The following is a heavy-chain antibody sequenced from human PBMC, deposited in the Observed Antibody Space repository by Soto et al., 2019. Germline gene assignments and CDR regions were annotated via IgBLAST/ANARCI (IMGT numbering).Heavy chain of an antibody. CDR3: AKSIAVTPQSFDY. CDR1: GFTFSSYA. J-gene: IGHJ4*02. CDR2: IRSSGDRT. V-gene: IGHV3-23*01. D-gene: IGHD4-17*01. Sequence: EVQVLESGGGLVQPGGSLRLSCAASGFTFSSYAMTWVRQAPGKGLEWVSAIRSSGDRTYYADSVKGRFTISRDNSKNTLYLQMNSLRAEDTAIYYCAKSIAVTPQSFDYWGQGTLVTVSS.